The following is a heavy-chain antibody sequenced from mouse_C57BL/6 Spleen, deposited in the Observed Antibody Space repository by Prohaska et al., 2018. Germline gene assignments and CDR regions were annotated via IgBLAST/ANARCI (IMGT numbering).Heavy chain of an antibody. CDR1: RYAFSSSW. CDR2: LYPGDDDT. V-gene: IGHV1-82*01. Sequence: QVQLLQSGPELVKPRASVKISCKASRYAFSSSWLHWVNQRPGEGLEWIGRLYPGDDDTNYNGKFKGKATLTAENSTRTAYMQISSLTSEDSAVYFCARITTVVAHFDYWGQGTTLTVSS. CDR3: ARITTVVAHFDY. J-gene: IGHJ2*01. D-gene: IGHD1-1*01.